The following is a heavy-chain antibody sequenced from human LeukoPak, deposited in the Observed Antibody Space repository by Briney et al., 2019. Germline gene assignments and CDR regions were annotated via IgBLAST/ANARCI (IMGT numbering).Heavy chain of an antibody. CDR3: ATLSNSYGFFWLDP. D-gene: IGHD5-18*01. CDR1: GYTLTELS. J-gene: IGHJ5*02. V-gene: IGHV1-24*01. CDR2: FDPEDGET. Sequence: ASVRVSCKVSGYTLTELSMHWVRQAPGKGLEWMGGFDPEDGETIYAQKFQGRVTMTEDTSTDTAYMELSSLRSEDTAVYYCATLSNSYGFFWLDPWGQGTLVTGSS.